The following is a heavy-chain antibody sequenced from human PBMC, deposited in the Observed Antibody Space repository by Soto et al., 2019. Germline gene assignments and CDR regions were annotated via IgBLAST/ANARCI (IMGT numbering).Heavy chain of an antibody. D-gene: IGHD1-26*01. CDR3: ARRLAVPRVGANYYYYGMDV. V-gene: IGHV4-39*01. CDR1: GGSISSSSYY. CDR2: IYYSGST. J-gene: IGHJ6*02. Sequence: SETLSLTCTVSGGSISSSSYYWGWIRQPPGKGLEWIGSIYYSGSTYYNPSLKSRVTISVDTSKNQFSLKLSSVTAADTAVYYCARRLAVPRVGANYYYYGMDVWGQGTTVTVSS.